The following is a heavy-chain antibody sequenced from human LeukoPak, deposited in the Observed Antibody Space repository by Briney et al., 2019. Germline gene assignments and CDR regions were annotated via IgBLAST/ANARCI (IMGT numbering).Heavy chain of an antibody. CDR1: GGSLSSGDYY. CDR3: ARTSLGGAWFDP. CDR2: IYYNGST. J-gene: IGHJ5*02. V-gene: IGHV4-30-4*08. Sequence: SQTLSPTCTVSGGSLSSGDYYWRWLRQPPGKGLEWIGYIYYNGSTYYNPSLKSRVTISVDTSKNQFSLKLSSVTAADTAVYYCARTSLGGAWFDPWGQGTLVTVSS. D-gene: IGHD3-10*01.